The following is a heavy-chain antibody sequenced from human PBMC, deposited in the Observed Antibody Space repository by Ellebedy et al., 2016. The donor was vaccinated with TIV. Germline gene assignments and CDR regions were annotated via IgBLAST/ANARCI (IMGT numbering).Heavy chain of an antibody. CDR2: INHDGSEK. CDR1: GFTFSSYW. V-gene: IGHV3-7*01. Sequence: GESLKISXAASGFTFSSYWMSWVRQTPGKGLEWVAQINHDGSEKNYVDSLKGRFTIARDSAKNSLYLQMNSLRAEDTAVYYCARDLLHNWDEAPLFDYWGQGTLVTVSS. CDR3: ARDLLHNWDEAPLFDY. J-gene: IGHJ4*02. D-gene: IGHD1-20*01.